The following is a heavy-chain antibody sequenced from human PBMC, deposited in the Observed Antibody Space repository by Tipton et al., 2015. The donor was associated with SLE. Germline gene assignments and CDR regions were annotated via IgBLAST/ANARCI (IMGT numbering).Heavy chain of an antibody. D-gene: IGHD1-26*01. CDR1: GGPLRFCY. Sequence: TLSLTCAVYGGPLRFCYYSWFRQPPGKGLEWVGEINHSGSTNYNPCLKSRVTISVDTTNNQLSLKLTSVAAADTAMYYCARLVGVSTSGAFDLWGQGKMVTVSS. CDR3: ARLVGVSTSGAFDL. CDR2: INHSGST. J-gene: IGHJ3*01. V-gene: IGHV4-34*01.